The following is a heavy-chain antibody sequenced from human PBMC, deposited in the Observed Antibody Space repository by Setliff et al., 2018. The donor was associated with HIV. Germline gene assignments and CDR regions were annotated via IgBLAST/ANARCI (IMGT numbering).Heavy chain of an antibody. D-gene: IGHD2-21*02. V-gene: IGHV1-18*01. Sequence: ASVKVSCKASGFIFTKYGITWVRQAPGQGLEWMGWISAYNGKTDYAQKFQDGLTMTTDTSTRTVYMELRGLRSDDTAVYYCAREKDTCSGGDCWKNAFDVWGQGTMVTVSS. CDR1: GFIFTKYG. CDR3: AREKDTCSGGDCWKNAFDV. J-gene: IGHJ3*01. CDR2: ISAYNGKT.